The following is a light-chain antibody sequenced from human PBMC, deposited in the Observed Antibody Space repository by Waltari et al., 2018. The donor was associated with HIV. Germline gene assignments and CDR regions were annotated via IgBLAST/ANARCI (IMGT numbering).Light chain of an antibody. CDR1: RLGTKT. Sequence: YVLTQAPSVSQAPGKTATLTCEGDRLGTKTVHWYQQRPGQAPVLVIYYDSERPSGIPDRCSGSNSGNTATLTISRVEDGDEADYYCQVWDTTTNEGVFGGGTKLTVL. V-gene: IGLV3-21*04. CDR2: YDS. CDR3: QVWDTTTNEGV. J-gene: IGLJ3*02.